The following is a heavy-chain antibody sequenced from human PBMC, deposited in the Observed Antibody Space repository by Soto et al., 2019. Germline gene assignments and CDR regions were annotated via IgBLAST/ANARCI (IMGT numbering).Heavy chain of an antibody. CDR1: GFTFSSYN. CDR3: ARAGTFYWFDP. J-gene: IGHJ5*02. Sequence: GGSLRLSCAVSGFTFSSYNMNWVRQAPGKGLEWVSYISSSSSTIYYADSVKGRFTISRDNAKNSLYLQMNSLRAEDTAVYYCARAGTFYWFDPWGQGTLVTVSS. CDR2: ISSSSSTI. D-gene: IGHD1-1*01. V-gene: IGHV3-48*01.